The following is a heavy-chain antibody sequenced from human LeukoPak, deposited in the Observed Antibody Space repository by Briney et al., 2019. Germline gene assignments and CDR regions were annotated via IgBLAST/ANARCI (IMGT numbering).Heavy chain of an antibody. CDR3: ARGWLRSDYCFDS. J-gene: IGHJ4*02. CDR1: GLKFTDAW. Sequence: QPGGSLRLSCAVSGLKFTDAWMHWVRQAPGKGLVWVSRINSDVSSAGYADSVKGRFAISRDDAKNTLYLQMNSLRAEDTAVYYCARGWLRSDYCFDSWGQGTLVTVSS. V-gene: IGHV3-74*01. CDR2: INSDVSSA. D-gene: IGHD5-12*01.